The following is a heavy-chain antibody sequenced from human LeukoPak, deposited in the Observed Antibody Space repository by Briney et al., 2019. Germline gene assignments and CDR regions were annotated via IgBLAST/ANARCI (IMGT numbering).Heavy chain of an antibody. CDR1: GYTFTGYY. CDR3: ARRYSSGVGVDY. V-gene: IGHV1-2*02. D-gene: IGHD6-19*01. CDR2: INPNSGGT. J-gene: IGHJ4*02. Sequence: ASVKVSCKASGYTFTGYYMHWVRQAPGQGLEWMGWINPNSGGTNYAQKFQGRVTMTRDTYISTAYMELSRLRSDDTAVYYCARRYSSGVGVDYWGQGTLVTVSS.